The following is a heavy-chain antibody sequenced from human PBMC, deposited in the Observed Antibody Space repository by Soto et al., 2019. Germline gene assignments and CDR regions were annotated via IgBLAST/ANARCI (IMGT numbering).Heavy chain of an antibody. J-gene: IGHJ3*02. Sequence: EVRLLESGGTLVQPGGSLRLSCAASGFTFRSYAMSWVRQAPGKVREWVSAISGSGDSTYYADSVKGRLTISRDNSKNKLELQMNSLRADDTSVYYCAKGGYSYDSSDSDAFDIWGQGTKVTVSS. CDR2: ISGSGDST. D-gene: IGHD3-22*01. CDR3: AKGGYSYDSSDSDAFDI. V-gene: IGHV3-23*01. CDR1: GFTFRSYA.